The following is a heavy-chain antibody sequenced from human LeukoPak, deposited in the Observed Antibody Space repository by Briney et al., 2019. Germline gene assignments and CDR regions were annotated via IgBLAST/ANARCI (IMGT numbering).Heavy chain of an antibody. V-gene: IGHV3-7*05. CDR1: GFTFSSYL. CDR3: AKNSAWGRGSYDY. Sequence: GGSLRLSCAASGFTFSSYLMKWVRQAPGKGLEWVANINQDGSDKYYVDSVKGQFTISRDNAKNSLYLQMNSLRVEDTAVYYYAKNSAWGRGSYDYWGQGTLVTVSS. J-gene: IGHJ4*02. D-gene: IGHD1-26*01. CDR2: INQDGSDK.